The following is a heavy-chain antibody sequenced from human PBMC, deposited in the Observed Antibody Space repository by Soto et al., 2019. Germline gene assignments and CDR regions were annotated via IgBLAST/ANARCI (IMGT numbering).Heavy chain of an antibody. CDR1: GFTVSSNY. J-gene: IGHJ6*02. CDR3: ARSTATPLYYYYGMDV. CDR2: IYSGGST. D-gene: IGHD2-2*01. V-gene: IGHV3-53*04. Sequence: GSLRISCAASGFTVSSNYMSWVRQAPGKGLEWVSVIYSGGSTYYADSVKGRFIISRHNSKNTLYLQMNSLRAEDTAVYYCARSTATPLYYYYGMDVWGQGTTVTVSS.